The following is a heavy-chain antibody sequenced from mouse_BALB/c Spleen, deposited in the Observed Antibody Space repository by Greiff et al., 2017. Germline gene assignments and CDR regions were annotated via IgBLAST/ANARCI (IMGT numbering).Heavy chain of an antibody. CDR2: INPDSSTI. V-gene: IGHV4-1*02. J-gene: IGHJ1*01. CDR3: ARYGYYGSSSSYWYFDV. CDR1: GFDFSRYW. Sequence: EVQLVESGGGLVQPGGSLKLSCAASGFDFSRYWMSWVRQAPGKGLEWIGEINPDSSTINYTPSLKDKFIISRDNAKNTLYLQMSKVRSEDTALYYCARYGYYGSSSSYWYFDVWGAGTTVTVSS. D-gene: IGHD1-1*01.